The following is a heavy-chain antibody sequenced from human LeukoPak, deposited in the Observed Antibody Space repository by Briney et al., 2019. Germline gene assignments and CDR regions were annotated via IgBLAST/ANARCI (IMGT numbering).Heavy chain of an antibody. V-gene: IGHV3-74*01. CDR2: INGDGSST. CDR3: ARGSSVVGLD. CDR1: GFTFSSYW. Sequence: GGSLRLSCAASGFTFSSYWMHWVRQAPGKGLVWVSRINGDGSSTSYADSVKGRFTISRDSAKNTLYLQMNSLGAEDTAVYYCARGSSVVGLDWGQGTLVTVSS. J-gene: IGHJ4*02. D-gene: IGHD2-15*01.